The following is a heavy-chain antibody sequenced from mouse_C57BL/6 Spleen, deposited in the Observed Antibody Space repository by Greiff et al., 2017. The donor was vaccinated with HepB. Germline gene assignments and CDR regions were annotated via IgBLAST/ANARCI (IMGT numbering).Heavy chain of an antibody. CDR2: INPYNGGT. CDR3: ARAVVVDYFDY. J-gene: IGHJ2*01. D-gene: IGHD1-1*01. Sequence: VHVKQSGPVLVKPGASVKMSCKASGYTFTDYYMNWVKQSHGKSLEWIGVINPYNGGTSYNQKFKGKATLTVDKSSSTAYMELNSLTSEDSAVYYCARAVVVDYFDYWGQGTTLTVSS. V-gene: IGHV1-19*01. CDR1: GYTFTDYY.